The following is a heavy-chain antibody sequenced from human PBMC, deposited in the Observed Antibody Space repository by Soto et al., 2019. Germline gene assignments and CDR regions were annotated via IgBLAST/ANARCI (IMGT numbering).Heavy chain of an antibody. D-gene: IGHD5-12*01. CDR2: IIPIFGTA. CDR3: ARAILEMATIPMYYFDY. V-gene: IGHV1-69*13. Sequence: GASVKVSCKASGGTFSSYAISWVRQAPGQGLEWMGGIIPIFGTANYAQKFQGRVTITADESTSTAYMELSSLRSEDTAVYYCARAILEMATIPMYYFDYWGQGTLVTVSS. CDR1: GGTFSSYA. J-gene: IGHJ4*02.